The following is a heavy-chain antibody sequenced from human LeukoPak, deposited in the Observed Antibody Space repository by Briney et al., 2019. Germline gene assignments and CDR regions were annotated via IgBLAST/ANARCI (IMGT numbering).Heavy chain of an antibody. J-gene: IGHJ5*01. Sequence: SETLSLTCAVYGGSFSGYYWSWIRQPPGKGLEWIGEINHSGSTNYNPSLKSRVTISVDTSKNQFSLKLSSVTAADTAAYYCARGYSRGWYVGCFDSGGQGTLVTVSS. CDR1: GGSFSGYY. CDR2: INHSGST. D-gene: IGHD6-19*01. V-gene: IGHV4-34*01. CDR3: ARGYSRGWYVGCFDS.